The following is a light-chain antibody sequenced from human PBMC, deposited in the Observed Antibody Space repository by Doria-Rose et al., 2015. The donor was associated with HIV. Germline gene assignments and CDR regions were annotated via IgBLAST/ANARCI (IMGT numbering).Light chain of an antibody. Sequence: TQSPGTLSLSPGERATLSCRASQSFSSTYLAWYQQKPVQAPSLLIYDGSTRATGIQDRFSASGSGTDFTLTINRLEPEDYALYYCHQYGTAWTFGQGTKVE. CDR2: DGS. V-gene: IGKV3-20*01. CDR3: HQYGTAWT. CDR1: QSFSSTY. J-gene: IGKJ1*01.